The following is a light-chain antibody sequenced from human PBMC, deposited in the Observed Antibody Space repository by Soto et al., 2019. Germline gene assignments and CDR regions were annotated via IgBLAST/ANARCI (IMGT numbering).Light chain of an antibody. CDR3: PSFTTISTFV. V-gene: IGLV2-14*01. CDR1: SSDVGRYNY. CDR2: DVS. J-gene: IGLJ1*01. Sequence: QSVLAQPASVSGSPGQSITISCTGTSSDVGRYNYVSWFQQHQGKAPKLLIYDVSNWPSEVSDRFSGSKSSNTASLTISGLQAEDEADYYCPSFTTISTFVFGTGTKLTV.